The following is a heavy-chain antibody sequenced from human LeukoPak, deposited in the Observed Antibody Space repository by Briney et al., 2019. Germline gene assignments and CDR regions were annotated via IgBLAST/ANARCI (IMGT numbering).Heavy chain of an antibody. D-gene: IGHD5-18*01. CDR3: ASCLSTWIQLWGD. J-gene: IGHJ4*02. Sequence: NTSETLSLTCTVSGYSISSGYYWGWIRQPPGKGLEWIGSIYHSGSTYYNPSLKSRVTISVDTSKNQFSLKLSSVTAADTAVYYCASCLSTWIQLWGDWGQGTLVTVSS. CDR2: IYHSGST. V-gene: IGHV4-38-2*02. CDR1: GYSISSGYY.